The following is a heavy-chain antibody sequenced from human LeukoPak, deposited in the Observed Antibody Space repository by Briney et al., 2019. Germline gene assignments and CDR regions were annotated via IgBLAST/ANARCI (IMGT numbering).Heavy chain of an antibody. CDR1: GFTFSSYG. V-gene: IGHV3-33*06. Sequence: GRSLRLSCAASGFTFSSYGMHWVRQAPGKGLEWVAFIWYDGSNQYYADSVKGRFTISRDNSKNTLYLQMNSLRAEDTAVYYCAKVLALYYYDSSGPDYWGQGTLVTVSS. J-gene: IGHJ4*02. D-gene: IGHD3-22*01. CDR3: AKVLALYYYDSSGPDY. CDR2: IWYDGSNQ.